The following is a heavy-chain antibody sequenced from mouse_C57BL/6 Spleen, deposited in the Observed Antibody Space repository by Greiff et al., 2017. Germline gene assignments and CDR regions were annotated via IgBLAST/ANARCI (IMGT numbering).Heavy chain of an antibody. CDR2: IYPGSGST. Sequence: VKLQQPGAELVKPGASVKMSCKASGYTFTSYWITWVKPRPGQGLEWIGDIYPGSGSTNYNEKFKSKATLTVDTSSSTAYMQLSSLTSEDSAVYYCARYPDGSFDYWGQGTTLTVSS. J-gene: IGHJ2*01. V-gene: IGHV1-55*01. CDR1: GYTFTSYW. D-gene: IGHD1-1*01. CDR3: ARYPDGSFDY.